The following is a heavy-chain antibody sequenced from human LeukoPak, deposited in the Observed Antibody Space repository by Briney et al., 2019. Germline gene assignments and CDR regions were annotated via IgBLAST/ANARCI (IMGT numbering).Heavy chain of an antibody. CDR3: ARDLLLG. CDR2: ISSSSSTI. Sequence: PGGSLRLSCAASGITFSSYNMNWVRQAPGKGLEWASDISSSSSTIYYADSVKGRFTISRDNAKNTLYLQMNSLRDEDTAVYYCARDLLLGWGQGTLVTVSS. V-gene: IGHV3-48*02. D-gene: IGHD2/OR15-2a*01. CDR1: GITFSSYN. J-gene: IGHJ4*02.